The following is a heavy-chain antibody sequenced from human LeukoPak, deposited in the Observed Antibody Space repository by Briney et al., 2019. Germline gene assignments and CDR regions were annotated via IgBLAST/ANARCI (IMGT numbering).Heavy chain of an antibody. CDR2: IYPGDSDT. Sequence: GESLKISCKGSGYSFTSYWIGWVRQMPGKGLEWMGIIYPGDSDTRYSPSFRGQVTISADKSISTAYLQWSSLKASDTAMYYCAATPGYYDSSGYYSGVGGWFDPWGQGTLVTVSS. J-gene: IGHJ5*02. CDR1: GYSFTSYW. V-gene: IGHV5-51*01. D-gene: IGHD3-22*01. CDR3: AATPGYYDSSGYYSGVGGWFDP.